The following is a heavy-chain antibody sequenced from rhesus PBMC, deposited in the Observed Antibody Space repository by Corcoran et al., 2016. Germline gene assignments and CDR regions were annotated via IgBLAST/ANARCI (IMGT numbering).Heavy chain of an antibody. CDR1: GFTFSDYY. D-gene: IGHD3-9*01. V-gene: IGHV3S16*01. CDR3: TREGGYGYFDY. CDR2: IISASSYI. J-gene: IGHJ4*01. Sequence: EVQLVESGGGLVQPGGSLRLSCAASGFTFSDYYMSWVRQAPGKGLEWVSSIISASSYIYYADSVKGRVTISRDNAKNSLSLQMNSLKTEDTAVYYCTREGGYGYFDYWGQGVLVTVSS.